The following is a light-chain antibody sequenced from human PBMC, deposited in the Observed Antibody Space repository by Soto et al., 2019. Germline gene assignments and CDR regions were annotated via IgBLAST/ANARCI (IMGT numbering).Light chain of an antibody. J-gene: IGLJ1*01. CDR2: EVN. CDR1: SSDVGSYNL. V-gene: IGLV2-23*02. CDR3: CSCAGSNNTFYV. Sequence: QSVLTQPASVSGSPGQSTTIYCTGASSDVGSYNLVSWYQQHPGKAPKLVIYEVNKRPSGVSNRFSGSKSGNTASLTISGLQAEDEADYYCCSCAGSNNTFYVFGTGTKVTVL.